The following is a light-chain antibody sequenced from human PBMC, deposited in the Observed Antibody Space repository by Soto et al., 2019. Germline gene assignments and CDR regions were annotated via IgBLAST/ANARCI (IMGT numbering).Light chain of an antibody. CDR1: QSVSSNS. V-gene: IGKV3-20*01. CDR3: QQYGDSPPT. CDR2: GTS. Sequence: EIVLTQSPGTLSLSPGESAILTCRASQSVSSNSLAWYRRNPGQPPSLLIYGTSTRATDIPRRFSGSGSGTDFTLTITRLEPEDFAVYFCQQYGDSPPTFGQGTNVEVK. J-gene: IGKJ1*01.